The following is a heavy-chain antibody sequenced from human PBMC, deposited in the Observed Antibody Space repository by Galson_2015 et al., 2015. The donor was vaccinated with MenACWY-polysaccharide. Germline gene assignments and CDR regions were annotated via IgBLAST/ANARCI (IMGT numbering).Heavy chain of an antibody. CDR3: TKNTRYFDWFDAFGI. J-gene: IGHJ3*02. V-gene: IGHV3-9*01. CDR1: GFTFDNYA. D-gene: IGHD3-9*01. CDR2: ISWNSLNI. Sequence: SLRLSCAASGFTFDNYAMHWVRLAPGKGLEWVAGISWNSLNIDYADSVKGRFTISRDNAKNSLYLQMNSLRVEDTALYYCTKNTRYFDWFDAFGIGGQGTMGTVSS.